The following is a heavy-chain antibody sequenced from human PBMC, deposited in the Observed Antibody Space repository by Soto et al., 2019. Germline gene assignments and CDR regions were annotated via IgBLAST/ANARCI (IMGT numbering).Heavy chain of an antibody. J-gene: IGHJ4*02. CDR1: GYTFTSYA. Sequence: ASVKVSCKASGYTFTSYAMHWVRQAPGQRLEWMGWINAGNGNTKYSQKFQGRVTITRDTSASTAYMGLSSLRSEDTAVYYCAREGSIAAAGALDYWGQGTLVTVSS. V-gene: IGHV1-3*01. CDR3: AREGSIAAAGALDY. D-gene: IGHD6-13*01. CDR2: INAGNGNT.